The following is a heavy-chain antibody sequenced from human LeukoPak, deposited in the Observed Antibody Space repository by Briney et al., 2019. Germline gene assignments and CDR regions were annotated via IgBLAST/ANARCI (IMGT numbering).Heavy chain of an antibody. J-gene: IGHJ4*02. Sequence: GGSLRLSSAASGFAFSDYAIHWVRQAPGKGLEWVAVISDDGTDTYYAGSVEGRFSISRDNSKSTVFLQMNSLRGEDTAVYYCGPIDSWGQGTLVTVSS. CDR2: ISDDGTDT. CDR3: GPIDS. CDR1: GFAFSDYA. V-gene: IGHV3-30-3*01.